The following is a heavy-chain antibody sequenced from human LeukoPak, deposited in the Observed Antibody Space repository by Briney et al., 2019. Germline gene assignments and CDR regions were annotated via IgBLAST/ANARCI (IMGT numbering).Heavy chain of an antibody. J-gene: IGHJ5*02. Sequence: ASVKVSCKASGYTFTGYYMHWVRQAPGQGLEWMGWINPNSGSTNYAQKFQGRVTMTRDTSISTAYMELSRLRSDDTAVYYCATMRGEGGGYENNWFDPWGQGTLVTVSS. CDR1: GYTFTGYY. CDR2: INPNSGST. D-gene: IGHD5-12*01. CDR3: ATMRGEGGGYENNWFDP. V-gene: IGHV1-2*02.